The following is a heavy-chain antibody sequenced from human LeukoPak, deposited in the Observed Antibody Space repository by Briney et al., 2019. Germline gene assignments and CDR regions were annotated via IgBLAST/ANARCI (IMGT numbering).Heavy chain of an antibody. J-gene: IGHJ3*02. D-gene: IGHD3-22*01. CDR2: IYSCGST. V-gene: IGHV3-66*03. CDR1: GFTVSSNY. CDR3: ARGSFYYGSSGYYCREHAFVI. Sequence: GGSLTLSCAASGFTVSSNYMSWVRQAPGKGLEWVSVIYSCGSTYYADSVKGRFTISRVNSKNTLYLQMTKLRAEDAAVYYCARGSFYYGSSGYYCREHAFVIWGQGTMVAVSS.